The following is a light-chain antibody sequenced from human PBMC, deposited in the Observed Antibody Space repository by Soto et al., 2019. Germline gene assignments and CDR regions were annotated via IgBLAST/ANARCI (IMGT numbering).Light chain of an antibody. J-gene: IGKJ1*01. V-gene: IGKV1-5*03. CDR2: KAS. CDR3: QHYNSYSEA. CDR1: QTISSW. Sequence: DIPMTQSPSTLSGSVGDRVTITCRASQTISSWLAWYQQKPGKAPKLLIYKASTLQSGVQSRFSGSGSGTEFTLTISSLQPDEFAAYYCQHYNSYSEAFGQGTKVELK.